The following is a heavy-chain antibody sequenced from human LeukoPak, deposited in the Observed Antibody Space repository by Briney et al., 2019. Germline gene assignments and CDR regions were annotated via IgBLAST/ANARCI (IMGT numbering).Heavy chain of an antibody. V-gene: IGHV6-1*01. Sequence: SQTLSLTCAISGDSVSSNTAAWNWTRHSPSRGLEWLGSTYFRSHWTTEYALSVKSRITIHPDTAKNQFSLQLNSVTPEDTAIYYCARDINACCDYWGQGTLVSVSS. CDR3: ARDINACCDY. D-gene: IGHD3-16*01. J-gene: IGHJ4*01. CDR1: GDSVSSNTAA. CDR2: TYFRSHWTT.